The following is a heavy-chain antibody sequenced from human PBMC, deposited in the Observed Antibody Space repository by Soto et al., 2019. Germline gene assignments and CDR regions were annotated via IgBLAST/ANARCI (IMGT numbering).Heavy chain of an antibody. D-gene: IGHD5-18*01. CDR1: RFTFSVFN. Sequence: WGSLRLSCATSRFTFSVFNMNWVRQAPGKGLEWLASISANSVYIYYADSVRGRFTISRDNAENSLYLQMTSLREDDTALYYCASAGYNYGMEHWGQGTQVTVSS. CDR2: ISANSVYI. CDR3: ASAGYNYGMEH. J-gene: IGHJ4*02. V-gene: IGHV3-21*06.